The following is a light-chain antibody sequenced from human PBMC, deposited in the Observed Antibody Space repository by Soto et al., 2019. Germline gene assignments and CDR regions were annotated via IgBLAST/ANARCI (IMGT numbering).Light chain of an antibody. Sequence: EIVLTQSPGTVSLSPVERATLSCRAIQSVRSNYLAWYQQKPGQAPRLVIYGAFSRATGIPDRFSGSESGTDFTLTISRLEPEDFAVYYCQQYSSSPPVTFGQGTRLEI. J-gene: IGKJ5*01. V-gene: IGKV3-20*01. CDR1: QSVRSNY. CDR3: QQYSSSPPVT. CDR2: GAF.